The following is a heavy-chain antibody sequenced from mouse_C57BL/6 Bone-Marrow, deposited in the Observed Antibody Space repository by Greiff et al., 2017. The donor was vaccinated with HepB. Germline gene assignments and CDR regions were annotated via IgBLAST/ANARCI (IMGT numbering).Heavy chain of an antibody. Sequence: QVQLKQSGAELVKPGASVKLSCKASGYTFTSYWMHWVKQRPGQGLEWIGMIHPNSGSTNYNEKFKSKATLTVDKSSSTAYMQLSSLTSEDSAVYYCAKSYDYEAMDYWGQGTSVTVSS. V-gene: IGHV1-64*01. CDR1: GYTFTSYW. J-gene: IGHJ4*01. CDR2: IHPNSGST. CDR3: AKSYDYEAMDY. D-gene: IGHD2-4*01.